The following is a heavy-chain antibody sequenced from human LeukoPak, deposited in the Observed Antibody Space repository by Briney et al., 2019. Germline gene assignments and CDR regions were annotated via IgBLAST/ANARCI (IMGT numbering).Heavy chain of an antibody. J-gene: IGHJ5*02. D-gene: IGHD3-22*01. V-gene: IGHV4-4*07. CDR2: IYSSGST. CDR3: ARDVVLITANWFDP. Sequence: SETLSLTCSVSGGSINNYYWSWIRQPAGKGLEWIGRIYSSGSTNYNPSLKSRVTMSVDTSKNQFSLNLSSVTAADTAVYYCARDVVLITANWFDPWGQGTLVTVSS. CDR1: GGSINNYY.